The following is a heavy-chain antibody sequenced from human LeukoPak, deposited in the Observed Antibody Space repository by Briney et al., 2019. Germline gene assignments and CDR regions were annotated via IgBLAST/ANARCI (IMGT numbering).Heavy chain of an antibody. CDR1: GGSISSGSYY. J-gene: IGHJ4*02. CDR3: ARDGLGGGYSYGVDY. Sequence: TSQTLSLTCTVSGGSISSGSYYWSWIRQPAGKGLEWIGRISTSGSTKYNPSLKSRVTISIDTSKNQFSLKLSSVTAADTAVYYCARDGLGGGYSYGVDYWGQGTLVTVSS. V-gene: IGHV4-61*02. CDR2: ISTSGST. D-gene: IGHD5-18*01.